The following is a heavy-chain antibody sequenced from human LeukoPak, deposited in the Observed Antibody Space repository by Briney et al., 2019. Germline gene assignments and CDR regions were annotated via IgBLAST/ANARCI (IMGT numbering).Heavy chain of an antibody. CDR1: GFTFRNYW. CDR3: ARDQSKDSLDS. CDR2: INQDESTK. J-gene: IGHJ5*01. Sequence: GGSLRLSCVASGFTFRNYWMTWVRQAPGTGLEWVANINQDESTKSYGDSVRGRFTISRGNAKNSLYLHMNSLRAEDTAVYYCARDQSKDSLDSWGQGTLVTVSS. D-gene: IGHD2-15*01. V-gene: IGHV3-7*04.